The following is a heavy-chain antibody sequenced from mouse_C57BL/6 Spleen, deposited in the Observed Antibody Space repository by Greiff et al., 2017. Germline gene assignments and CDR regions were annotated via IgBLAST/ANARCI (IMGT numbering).Heavy chain of an antibody. J-gene: IGHJ2*01. CDR1: GYAFSSSW. D-gene: IGHD1-1*01. CDR3: ARSSPFITTVPYFDY. CDR2: IYPGDGDT. V-gene: IGHV1-80*01. Sequence: QVQLPQSGAELVKPGASVKISCKASGYAFSSSWMNWVKQRPGTGLEWIGQIYPGDGDTNYNGKFKGKATLTADKSSSTAYMQLRSLTSEDSAVYFCARSSPFITTVPYFDYWGQGTTLTVSS.